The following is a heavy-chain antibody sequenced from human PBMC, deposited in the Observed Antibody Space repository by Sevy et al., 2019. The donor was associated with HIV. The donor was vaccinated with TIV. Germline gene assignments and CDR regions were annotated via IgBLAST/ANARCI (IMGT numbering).Heavy chain of an antibody. CDR2: IWHDGNYK. J-gene: IGHJ4*02. CDR1: GFAFSRYG. V-gene: IGHV3-33*01. D-gene: IGHD3-10*01. Sequence: GGSLRLSCGASGFAFSRYGMHWVRQAPGKGLEWVAVIWHDGNYKYYADSVKGRFTISRDNSKNTLYLQMNSLRGDDSTVYFCARDPLYYSHRDSYHLKYFFAYWGQGTQVTVSS. CDR3: ARDPLYYSHRDSYHLKYFFAY.